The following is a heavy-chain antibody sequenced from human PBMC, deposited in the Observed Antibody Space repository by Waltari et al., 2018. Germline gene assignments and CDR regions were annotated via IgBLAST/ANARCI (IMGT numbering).Heavy chain of an antibody. CDR2: FDPEDGEA. Sequence: QVQLVQSGAEVKKPGASVKVSCRVSGYSLTESALHWVRQAPGKGLEWWGGFDPEDGEAVYAQEFQGRVTMTEDTSKDTAYMELSSLTYEDTAVYYCTRDRVGYCSGGTCYSRWFDPWGQGTLVTVSS. CDR1: GYSLTESA. D-gene: IGHD2-15*01. CDR3: TRDRVGYCSGGTCYSRWFDP. J-gene: IGHJ5*02. V-gene: IGHV1-24*01.